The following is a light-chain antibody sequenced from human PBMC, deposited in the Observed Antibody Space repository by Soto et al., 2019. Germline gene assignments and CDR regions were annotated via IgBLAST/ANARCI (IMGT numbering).Light chain of an antibody. CDR1: QSVATSQ. CDR2: GAS. V-gene: IGKV3-20*01. Sequence: EIVLTQSPGTLSLSPGERATLFCRASQSVATSQLAWYQQKPGQAPRLLIGASSRATGVPDRFIASGSGTDFTLTISRLEPEEFAVYYCQQFASSPRTVGRGTKVDI. J-gene: IGKJ1*01. CDR3: QQFASSPRT.